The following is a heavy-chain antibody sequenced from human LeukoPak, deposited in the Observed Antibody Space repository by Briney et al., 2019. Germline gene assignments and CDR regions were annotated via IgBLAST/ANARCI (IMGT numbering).Heavy chain of an antibody. CDR3: AKGSSVVIPGYFDY. D-gene: IGHD4-23*01. J-gene: IGHJ4*02. Sequence: GGSLRLSCAASGLTFSSYEMNWVRQAPGKGLEWVSYISSSGSTTYYADSVKGRFTISRDNSKNTLYLQMNSLRAEDMALYYCAKGSSVVIPGYFDYWGQGTLVTVSS. CDR1: GLTFSSYE. V-gene: IGHV3-48*03. CDR2: ISSSGSTT.